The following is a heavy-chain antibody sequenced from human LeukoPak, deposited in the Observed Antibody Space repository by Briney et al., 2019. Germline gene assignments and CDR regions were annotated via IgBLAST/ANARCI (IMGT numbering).Heavy chain of an antibody. CDR2: ISGSGGST. D-gene: IGHD6-13*01. J-gene: IGHJ6*03. V-gene: IGHV3-23*01. CDR1: GFTFSSYA. CDR3: AEQLVLPHYYMDV. Sequence: GGSLRLSCAAPGFTFSSYAMSWVRQAPGKGLEWVSAISGSGGSTYFADSVKGRFTISRDNSKNTLYLQMNSLRAEDTAVYYCAEQLVLPHYYMDVWGKGTTVTVSS.